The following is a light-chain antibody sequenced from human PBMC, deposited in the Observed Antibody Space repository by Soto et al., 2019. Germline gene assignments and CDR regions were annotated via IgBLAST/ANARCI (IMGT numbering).Light chain of an antibody. V-gene: IGKV3-20*01. Sequence: EIVLTQSPGTLSLSPGERATLSCRASQSVSSSYLAWYQQKPGQAPRLLIYGASSRATGIPDRFSGSGSGKDFTLTISRLEPEDFAVYYCQQYDSRTFGQGTKVEMK. J-gene: IGKJ1*01. CDR1: QSVSSSY. CDR3: QQYDSRT. CDR2: GAS.